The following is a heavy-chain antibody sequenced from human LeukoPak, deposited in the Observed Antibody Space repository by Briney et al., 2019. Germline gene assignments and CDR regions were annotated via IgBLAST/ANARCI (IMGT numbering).Heavy chain of an antibody. CDR1: GYTFTSYG. Sequence: ASVKVSCKASGYTFTSYGISWVRQAPGQGLEWMGWISAYNGNTNYAQKLQGRVTMTTDTSTSTAYMELRSLRSDDTAVYYCARDSSGYDSSGVGAFDIWGQGTMVTVSS. CDR3: ARDSSGYDSSGVGAFDI. D-gene: IGHD3-22*01. CDR2: ISAYNGNT. V-gene: IGHV1-18*01. J-gene: IGHJ3*02.